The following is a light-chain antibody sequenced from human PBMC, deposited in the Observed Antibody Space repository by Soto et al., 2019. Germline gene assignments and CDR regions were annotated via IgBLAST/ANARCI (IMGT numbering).Light chain of an antibody. Sequence: DIQMTQCPSSLSASVGDRVTVTCHAGQDIRKYLSWYQQEPGXVPXXLIYDASNLETGVPARFSGSGSGTQFTFTISRLQPEDIATYYCQQYENLPTFGQGTRLEIK. CDR3: QQYENLPT. CDR2: DAS. J-gene: IGKJ5*01. V-gene: IGKV1-33*01. CDR1: QDIRKY.